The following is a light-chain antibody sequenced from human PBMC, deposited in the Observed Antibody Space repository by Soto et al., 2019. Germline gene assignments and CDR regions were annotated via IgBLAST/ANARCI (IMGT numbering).Light chain of an antibody. CDR3: LQDYDYPRT. J-gene: IGKJ1*01. CDR2: AAS. V-gene: IGKV1-6*01. Sequence: ATQMTQSPSSLSASVGDRVTIACRASQGIRTELGWYQQKPGEAPKLLIYAASTLQSVVPPRFSGSGSGTDFTLTISSLQPEDFATYYCLQDYDYPRTFGQGTKVEMK. CDR1: QGIRTE.